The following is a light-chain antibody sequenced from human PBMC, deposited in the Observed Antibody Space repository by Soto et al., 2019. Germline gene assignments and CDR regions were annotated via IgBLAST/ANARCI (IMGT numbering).Light chain of an antibody. Sequence: DIVLTQSPATLSLSPGDRTTLSCRASQNVNNYLAWYQQKPGQAPRLLIYDASNRATGIPARFSGSGSGTDFTLTISSLEPEDFAIYYCHQRLRWYTFGQGTRLEIK. V-gene: IGKV3-11*01. J-gene: IGKJ2*01. CDR3: HQRLRWYT. CDR1: QNVNNY. CDR2: DAS.